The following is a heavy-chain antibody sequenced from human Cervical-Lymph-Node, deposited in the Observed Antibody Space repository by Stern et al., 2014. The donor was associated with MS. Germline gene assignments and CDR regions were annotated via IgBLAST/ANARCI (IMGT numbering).Heavy chain of an antibody. CDR3: ARHRWELLDAFDI. Sequence: VQLVQSGAEVKKPGESLKISCKGSGYSFTSYWIGWVRQMPGKGLEWLGIIYPGEAATRYRPSLPSHVTNSAGQSISTAYLQWSSLKASDTAMYYCARHRWELLDAFDIWGQGTMVTVSS. V-gene: IGHV5-51*01. CDR2: IYPGEAAT. D-gene: IGHD1-26*01. CDR1: GYSFTSYW. J-gene: IGHJ3*02.